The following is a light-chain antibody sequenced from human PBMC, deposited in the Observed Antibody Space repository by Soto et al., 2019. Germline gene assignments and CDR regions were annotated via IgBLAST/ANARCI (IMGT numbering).Light chain of an antibody. V-gene: IGKV3-11*01. CDR2: GAS. CDR3: QQRNVWPPIT. CDR1: QSVSSSY. Sequence: EIVLTHSPGTLSLSPGERATLSCRASQSVSSSYLAWYQQKPGQAPRLLIYGASNRANGVPARFGGSGSGTDFTLTINSLEPEDFAVYYCQQRNVWPPITFGQGTRLEIK. J-gene: IGKJ5*01.